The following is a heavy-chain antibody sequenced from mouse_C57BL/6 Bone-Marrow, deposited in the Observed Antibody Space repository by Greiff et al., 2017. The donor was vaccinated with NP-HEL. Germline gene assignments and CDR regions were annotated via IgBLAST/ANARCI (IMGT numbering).Heavy chain of an antibody. CDR1: GFTFSDAW. Sequence: EVKVEESGGGLVQPGGSMKLSCAASGFTFSDAWMDWVRQSPEKGLEWVAEIRNKANNHATYYAESVKGRFTISRDDSKSSVYLQMNSLRAEDAGIYYCTVLLRYSLYAMDYWGQGTSVTVSS. D-gene: IGHD1-1*01. J-gene: IGHJ4*01. V-gene: IGHV6-6*01. CDR3: TVLLRYSLYAMDY. CDR2: IRNKANNHAT.